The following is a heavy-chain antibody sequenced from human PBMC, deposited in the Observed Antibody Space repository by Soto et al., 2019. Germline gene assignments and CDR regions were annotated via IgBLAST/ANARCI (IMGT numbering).Heavy chain of an antibody. CDR3: ETKSTYYDILPVYYYYYYMDV. Sequence: QVQLQESGPGLVKPSQTLSLTCTVSGGSISSGGYYWSWIRQHPGKGLEWIGYIYYSGSTYYNPSLKSRVTVSVDTSKNQLSQKLSSVTAADTAVYYCETKSTYYDILPVYYYYYYMDVWGKGTTVTVSS. CDR1: GGSISSGGYY. J-gene: IGHJ6*03. D-gene: IGHD3-9*01. CDR2: IYYSGST. V-gene: IGHV4-31*03.